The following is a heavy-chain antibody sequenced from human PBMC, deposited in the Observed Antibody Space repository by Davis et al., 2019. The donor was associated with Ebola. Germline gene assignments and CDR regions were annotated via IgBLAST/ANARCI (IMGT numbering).Heavy chain of an antibody. CDR2: INNNRNT. CDR1: GGSISSSSYY. D-gene: IGHD6-13*01. CDR3: ARQRVIEAGTGFDY. V-gene: IGHV4-39*01. Sequence: SETLSLTCTVSGGSISSSSYYWGWIRQPPGKGLEWIGSINNNRNTYHNPSVKSRVTISVDTSMNQFSLLLNSVTAADTAVYYCARQRVIEAGTGFDYWGQGTLVTVSS. J-gene: IGHJ4*02.